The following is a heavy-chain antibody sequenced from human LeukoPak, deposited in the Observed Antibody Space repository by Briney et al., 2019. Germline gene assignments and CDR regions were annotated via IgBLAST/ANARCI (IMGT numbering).Heavy chain of an antibody. Sequence: GESLKISCQTAGYSFTDYWIGWVRQMPGKGLEWMGIIYPGDSDTRYSPSFQGQVTISADKSIRTAYLQWSLKASDTAIYYCAGSDQLRWFGEPRRPFYYGMDVWGQGTTVTVSS. J-gene: IGHJ6*02. V-gene: IGHV5-51*01. CDR2: IYPGDSDT. CDR3: AGSDQLRWFGEPRRPFYYGMDV. D-gene: IGHD3-10*01. CDR1: GYSFTDYW.